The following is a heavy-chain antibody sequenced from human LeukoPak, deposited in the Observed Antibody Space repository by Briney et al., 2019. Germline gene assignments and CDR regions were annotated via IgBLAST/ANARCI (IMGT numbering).Heavy chain of an antibody. J-gene: IGHJ4*02. D-gene: IGHD1-1*01. CDR2: IRYDGSLK. CDR1: GFTFSSYE. CDR3: VKGGETGRYYFDY. V-gene: IGHV3-30*02. Sequence: GGSLRLSCAASGFTFSSYEMNWVRQAPGKGLEWVAFIRYDGSLKYYADSVRGRFTISRDNSKNTLDLQMNSLRAEDTAVYYCVKGGETGRYYFDYWGQGTLVTVSS.